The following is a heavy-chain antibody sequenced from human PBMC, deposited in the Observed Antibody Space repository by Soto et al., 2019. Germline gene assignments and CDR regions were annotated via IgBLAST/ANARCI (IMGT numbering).Heavy chain of an antibody. D-gene: IGHD4-17*01. CDR1: GFTVSSNY. CDR3: ARERDYGDLPGVFDY. Sequence: EVQLVESGGGLIQPGGSLRLSCAASGFTVSSNYMSWVRQAPGKGLEWVSVIYSGGSTYYADSVKGRFTISRDNSKNTLYLQMNSLRAEDTAVYYCARERDYGDLPGVFDYWGQGTLVTVSS. CDR2: IYSGGST. J-gene: IGHJ4*02. V-gene: IGHV3-53*01.